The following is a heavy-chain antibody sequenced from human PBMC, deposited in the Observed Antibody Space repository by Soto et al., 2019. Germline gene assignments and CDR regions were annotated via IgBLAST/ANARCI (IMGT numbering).Heavy chain of an antibody. CDR3: PRLYRYRSSWYREGYYYGMDV. J-gene: IGHJ6*02. V-gene: IGHV5-51*01. Sequence: GESLKISCKGSGYSFTSYWIGWVRQMPGKGLEWMGIIYPGDSDTRYSPSFQGQVTISADKSISTAHLQWSSLKASDTARYYCPRLYRYRSSWYREGYYYGMDVWGQGTTVTVSS. D-gene: IGHD6-13*01. CDR2: IYPGDSDT. CDR1: GYSFTSYW.